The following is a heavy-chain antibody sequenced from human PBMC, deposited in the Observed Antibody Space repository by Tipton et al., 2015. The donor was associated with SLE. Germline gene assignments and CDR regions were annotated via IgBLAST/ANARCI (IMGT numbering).Heavy chain of an antibody. CDR1: GDSISTGTYY. Sequence: TLSLTCTVSGDSISTGTYYWGWIRQPPGKGLEWIGYTGSTSYNPSLKSRAIVSVDTSKNQFSLKLTSVTAADTAVYYCARQGGWTGSRGHFDYWGQGTLVAVSS. V-gene: IGHV4-39*07. D-gene: IGHD3/OR15-3a*01. CDR3: ARQGGWTGSRGHFDY. CDR2: YTGST. J-gene: IGHJ4*02.